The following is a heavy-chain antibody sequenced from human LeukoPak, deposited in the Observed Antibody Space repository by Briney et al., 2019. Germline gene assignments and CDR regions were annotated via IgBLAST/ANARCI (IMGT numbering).Heavy chain of an antibody. CDR3: VSGNDPDSTWENYRLDAFDI. Sequence: PGGSLRLSCSASGYTFSHYSVNCVRQAPGKGLEWVSSISSTSDYIYYADSVKGRFTISRDNTKSSLYLQMNSLRAEDTAVYYCVSGNDPDSTWENYRLDAFDIWGQGTTVIVSS. J-gene: IGHJ3*02. CDR2: ISSTSDYI. V-gene: IGHV3-21*01. CDR1: GYTFSHYS. D-gene: IGHD3-16*02.